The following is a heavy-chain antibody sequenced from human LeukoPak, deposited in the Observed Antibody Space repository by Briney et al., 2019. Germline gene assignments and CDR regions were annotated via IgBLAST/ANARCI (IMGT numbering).Heavy chain of an antibody. V-gene: IGHV3-30-3*01. Sequence: GGSLRLSCAASGFTFSSYAMHWVRQAPGKGLEWVAVISYDGSNKYYADSVKGRFTISRDNSKNTLYLQMNSLRAEDTAVYYCARDSTRGYFDYWGQGTLVTVSS. CDR2: ISYDGSNK. J-gene: IGHJ4*02. CDR1: GFTFSSYA. D-gene: IGHD4-11*01. CDR3: ARDSTRGYFDY.